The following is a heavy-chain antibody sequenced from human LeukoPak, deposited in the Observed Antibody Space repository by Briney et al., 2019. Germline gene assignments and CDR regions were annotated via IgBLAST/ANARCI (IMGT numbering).Heavy chain of an antibody. CDR2: ISSSSSTI. D-gene: IGHD1-26*01. J-gene: IGHJ3*02. CDR1: GFTFSSYS. CDR3: AKALGIVGATGDI. Sequence: GGSLRLSCAASGFTFSSYSMNWVRQAPGKGLEWVSYISSSSSTIYYADSVKGRFTISRDNSKNTLYLQMNSLRAEDTAVYYCAKALGIVGATGDIWGQGTMVTVSS. V-gene: IGHV3-48*01.